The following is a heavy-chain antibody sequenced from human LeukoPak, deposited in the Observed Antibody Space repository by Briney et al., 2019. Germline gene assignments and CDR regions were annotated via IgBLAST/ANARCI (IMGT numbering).Heavy chain of an antibody. V-gene: IGHV1-46*01. CDR2: INPSGGST. D-gene: IGHD3-16*02. CDR1: GYTFTSYY. Sequence: ASVKVSCKASGYTFTSYYMHWVQQAPGQGLEWMGIINPSGGSTTYAQKFQGRVTITTDESTSTAYMELSSLRSEDTAVYYCATLKSYYFDYWGQGTLVTVSS. CDR3: ATLKSYYFDY. J-gene: IGHJ4*02.